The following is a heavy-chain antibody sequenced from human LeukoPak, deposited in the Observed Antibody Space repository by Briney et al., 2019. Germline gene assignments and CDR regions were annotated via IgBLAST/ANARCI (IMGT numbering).Heavy chain of an antibody. V-gene: IGHV3-66*01. J-gene: IGHJ3*02. D-gene: IGHD2-2*01. CDR1: GFSVSTNY. CDR2: VYSGGAT. CDR3: ARYSFQFTNSPLYHDAFDI. Sequence: GGSLRLSCAASGFSVSTNYMAWGRQAPGKGLEWVSIVYSGGATYYVDSVKGRFTLSRDTSKNTLFLQMNSLRAEDTAVYFCARYSFQFTNSPLYHDAFDIWGQGMMVTVSS.